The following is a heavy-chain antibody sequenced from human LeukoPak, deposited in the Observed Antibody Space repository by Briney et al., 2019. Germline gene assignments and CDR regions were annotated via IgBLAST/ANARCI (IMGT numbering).Heavy chain of an antibody. V-gene: IGHV4-34*01. D-gene: IGHD3-10*01. J-gene: IGHJ4*02. Sequence: SETLSLTCTVYDGSLSNYYWNWIRQPPGKGLEWIGEINHSGSTNCNPSLRSRVTISVDTSKNQVSLKLSSVTAADTAVYYCARDLGRDYWGQGTLVTVSS. CDR2: INHSGST. CDR3: ARDLGRDY. CDR1: DGSLSNYY.